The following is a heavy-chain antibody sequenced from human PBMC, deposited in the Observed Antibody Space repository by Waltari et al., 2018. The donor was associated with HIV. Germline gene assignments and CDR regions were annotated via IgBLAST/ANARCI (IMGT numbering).Heavy chain of an antibody. CDR2: VYPNTGDT. CDR3: VRQMTFYDAFDI. Sequence: QVQLLQSGAEVKKPGASVKVSCMASGYTLTAYYIHWVRQAPGQGLEWMGWVYPNTGDTNYAQKFQGRVTMARDASIRTVSMELSRLRSDDTAVYYCVRQMTFYDAFDIWGQGTLVTVSA. V-gene: IGHV1-2*02. CDR1: GYTLTAYY. J-gene: IGHJ3*02.